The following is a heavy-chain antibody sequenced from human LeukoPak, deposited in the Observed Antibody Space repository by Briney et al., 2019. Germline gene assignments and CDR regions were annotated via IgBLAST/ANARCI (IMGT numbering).Heavy chain of an antibody. V-gene: IGHV5-51*01. CDR2: IYPGDSDT. CDR3: ARHVLAVAGDYYYYYMDV. Sequence: RGESLKISCKGSGYSFTSYWIGWVRQMPGKGLEWMGIIYPGDSDTRYSPSFQGQVTISADKSISTAYLQWSSLKASDTAMYYCARHVLAVAGDYYYYYMDVWGKGTTVTVSS. CDR1: GYSFTSYW. D-gene: IGHD6-19*01. J-gene: IGHJ6*03.